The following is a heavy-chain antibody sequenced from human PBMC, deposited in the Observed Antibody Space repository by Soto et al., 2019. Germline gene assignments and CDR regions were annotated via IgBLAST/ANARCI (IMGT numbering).Heavy chain of an antibody. J-gene: IGHJ3*02. V-gene: IGHV3-64*01. CDR1: GFTFSSYA. Sequence: ESGGGLVQPGGSLRLSCAASGFTFSSYAMHWVRQAPGKGLEYVSAISSNGGSTYYTNSVKGRFTISRDNSKNTLYLQMGSLRAEDMAVYYCARVRYSGYGRAFDIWGQGTMVTVSS. D-gene: IGHD5-12*01. CDR3: ARVRYSGYGRAFDI. CDR2: ISSNGGST.